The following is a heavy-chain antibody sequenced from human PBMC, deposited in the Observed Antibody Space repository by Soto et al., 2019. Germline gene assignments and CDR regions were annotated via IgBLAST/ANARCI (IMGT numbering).Heavy chain of an antibody. CDR2: IRSKAYGGTT. Sequence: HPGGSLRLSCTASGFTFGDYAMSWFRQAPGKGLEWVGFIRSKAYGGTTEYAASVKGRFTISRDDSKSIAYLQMNSLKTEDTAVYYCTRSITIFGVVIIDAFDIWAQGTMVTVSS. CDR1: GFTFGDYA. V-gene: IGHV3-49*03. J-gene: IGHJ3*02. D-gene: IGHD3-3*01. CDR3: TRSITIFGVVIIDAFDI.